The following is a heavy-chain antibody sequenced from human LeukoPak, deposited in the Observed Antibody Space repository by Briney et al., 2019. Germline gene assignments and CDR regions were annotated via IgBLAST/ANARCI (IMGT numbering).Heavy chain of an antibody. CDR2: IIPIFGTA. Sequence: ASVKVSCKASGGTFSSYEISWVRQAPGQGLEWMGGIIPIFGTANYAQKFQGRVTITADESTSTAYMELSSLRSEDTAVYYCASLYGGNSGMTTSPSWGQGTLVTVSS. V-gene: IGHV1-69*13. CDR1: GGTFSSYE. CDR3: ASLYGGNSGMTTSPS. J-gene: IGHJ4*02. D-gene: IGHD4-23*01.